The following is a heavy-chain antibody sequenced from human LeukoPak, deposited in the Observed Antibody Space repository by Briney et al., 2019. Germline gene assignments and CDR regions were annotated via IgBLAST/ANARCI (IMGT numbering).Heavy chain of an antibody. CDR3: ANPNYYDSSGYYSDDY. V-gene: IGHV3-66*01. D-gene: IGHD3-22*01. J-gene: IGHJ4*02. CDR2: IYSGGST. CDR1: EFSVGSNY. Sequence: GGSLRLSCAASEFSVGSNYMTWVRQAPGKGLEWVSLIYSGGSTYYADSVKGRFTISRDNSKNTLYLQMNSLRAEDTAVYYCANPNYYDSSGYYSDDYWGQGTLVTVSS.